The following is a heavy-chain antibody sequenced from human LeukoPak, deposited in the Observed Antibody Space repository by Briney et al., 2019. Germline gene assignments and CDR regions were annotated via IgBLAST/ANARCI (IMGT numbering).Heavy chain of an antibody. J-gene: IGHJ3*02. CDR1: GFTFSSYA. Sequence: GGSLRLSCAASGFTFSSYAMSWVRQAPGKGLEWVSAISGSGGSTYYADSVKGRFTISRDNSKNTLYLQMNSLRAEDTAVYYCAKDGSMARGVTHAFDIWGQGTMVTVSS. D-gene: IGHD3-10*01. CDR3: AKDGSMARGVTHAFDI. V-gene: IGHV3-23*01. CDR2: ISGSGGST.